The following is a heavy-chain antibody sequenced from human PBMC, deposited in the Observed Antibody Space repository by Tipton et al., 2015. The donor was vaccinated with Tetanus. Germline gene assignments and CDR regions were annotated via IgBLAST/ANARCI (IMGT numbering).Heavy chain of an antibody. J-gene: IGHJ6*02. CDR3: ARQNARDVWLDRKWVNYFYGLDV. CDR2: THHSGNT. D-gene: IGHD3-16*01. Sequence: TLSLTCSVSGASISSYYWNWIRQVPGKGLEWIGYTHHSGNTNYNPSLSGRVTTSVDTSKNQFSLKMSSVTAADTAVYYCARQNARDVWLDRKWVNYFYGLDVWGQGTTVSVSS. CDR1: GASISSYY. V-gene: IGHV4-59*01.